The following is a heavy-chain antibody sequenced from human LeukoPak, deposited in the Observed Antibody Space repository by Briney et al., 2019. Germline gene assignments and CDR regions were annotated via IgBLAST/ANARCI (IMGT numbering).Heavy chain of an antibody. CDR1: GIRLSNYG. Sequence: GGSLRLSCVVSGIRLSNYGMSWVRQAPGKGLEWVSAISGSGGSTYYADSVKGRFTISRDNSKNTLYLQMNSLRAEDTAVYYCAKDRVGGSSYFDYWGQGTLVTVSS. V-gene: IGHV3-23*01. J-gene: IGHJ4*02. CDR3: AKDRVGGSSYFDY. D-gene: IGHD1-26*01. CDR2: ISGSGGST.